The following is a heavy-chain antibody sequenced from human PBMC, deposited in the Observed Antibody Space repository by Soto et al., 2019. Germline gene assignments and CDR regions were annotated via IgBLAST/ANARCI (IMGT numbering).Heavy chain of an antibody. CDR2: ISSSGSTI. Sequence: EVQLVESGGGLVKPGGSLRLSCAASGFTFSSYSMNWVRQAPGKGLEWVSSISSSGSTIYYADSVKGRFTISRDNAKNSLYLQMNSLRAEDTAVYYCAREGGRGWSKENWFDPWGQGTLVTVSS. V-gene: IGHV3-21*01. CDR1: GFTFSSYS. J-gene: IGHJ5*02. D-gene: IGHD6-19*01. CDR3: AREGGRGWSKENWFDP.